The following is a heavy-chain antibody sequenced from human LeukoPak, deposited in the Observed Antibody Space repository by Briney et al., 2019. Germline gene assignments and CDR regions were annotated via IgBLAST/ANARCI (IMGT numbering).Heavy chain of an antibody. CDR1: GFTFSSYS. CDR2: IYSGGST. V-gene: IGHV3-66*01. J-gene: IGHJ4*02. D-gene: IGHD1-26*01. CDR3: ARGVGPYYFDY. Sequence: PGGSLRLSCAASGFTFSSYSMNWVRQTPGKGLEWVSVIYSGGSTYYADSVKGRFTISRDNSKNTLYLQMNSLRAEDTAVYYCARGVGPYYFDYWGQGTLVTVSS.